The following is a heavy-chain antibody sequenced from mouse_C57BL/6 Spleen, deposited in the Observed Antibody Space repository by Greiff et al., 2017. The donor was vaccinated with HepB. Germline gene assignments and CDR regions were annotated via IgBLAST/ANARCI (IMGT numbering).Heavy chain of an antibody. J-gene: IGHJ3*01. CDR3: ARSDYYGSNLAY. CDR1: GYTFTSYW. CDR2: IDPSDSET. V-gene: IGHV1-52*01. D-gene: IGHD1-1*01. Sequence: QVQLQQPGAELVRPGSSVKLSCKASGYTFTSYWMHWVKQRPIQGLEWIGNIDPSDSETHYNQKFKDKATLTVDKSSSTAYMQLSSLTSEDSAVYYCARSDYYGSNLAYWGQGTLVTVSA.